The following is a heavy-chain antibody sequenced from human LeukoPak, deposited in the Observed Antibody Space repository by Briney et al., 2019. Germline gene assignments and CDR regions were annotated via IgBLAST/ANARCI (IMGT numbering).Heavy chain of an antibody. CDR2: ISAYNGNT. CDR1: GYTFTSYG. CDR3: ARVRSLVPAAYYMDV. V-gene: IGHV1-18*01. D-gene: IGHD2-2*01. Sequence: ASVKVSCKASGYTFTSYGISWVRQAPGQGLEWMGWISAYNGNTNYAQKLQGRVTMTTDTSTSTAYMELRSLRSEDTAVYYCARVRSLVPAAYYMDVWGKGTTVTVSS. J-gene: IGHJ6*03.